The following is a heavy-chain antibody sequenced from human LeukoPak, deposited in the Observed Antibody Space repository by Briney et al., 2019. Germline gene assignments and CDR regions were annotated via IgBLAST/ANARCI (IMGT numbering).Heavy chain of an antibody. CDR1: GFTFSSYW. CDR3: ASGYYDYVWGSYRWYYFDY. J-gene: IGHJ4*02. Sequence: GGSLRLSCAASGFTFSSYWMSWVRQAPGKGLEWVANIKQDGSEKYYVDSVKGRFTISRDNAKNSLYLQMNSLRAEDTAVYYCASGYYDYVWGSYRWYYFDYWGQGTLVTVSS. CDR2: IKQDGSEK. D-gene: IGHD3-16*02. V-gene: IGHV3-7*01.